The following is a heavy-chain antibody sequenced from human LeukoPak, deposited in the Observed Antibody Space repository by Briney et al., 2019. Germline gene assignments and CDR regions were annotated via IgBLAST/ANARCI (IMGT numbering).Heavy chain of an antibody. J-gene: IGHJ4*02. CDR1: GYTFTSYA. Sequence: ASVKVSCKASGYTFTSYAMHWVRQAPGQRLEWMGWINAGNGNTKYSQKFQGRVTITRDTSASTAYMELSSLRSEDTAVYYCARGRMVAAAGCLGYWGQGTLVTVSS. CDR3: ARGRMVAAAGCLGY. D-gene: IGHD6-13*01. V-gene: IGHV1-3*01. CDR2: INAGNGNT.